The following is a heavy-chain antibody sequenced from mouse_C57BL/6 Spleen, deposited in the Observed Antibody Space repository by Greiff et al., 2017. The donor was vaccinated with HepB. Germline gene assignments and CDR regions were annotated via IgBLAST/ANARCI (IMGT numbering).Heavy chain of an antibody. J-gene: IGHJ1*03. CDR2: ISSGSSTI. D-gene: IGHD2-5*01. Sequence: EVKVEESGGCLVNPGCSLKLSCAASGFTFSAYGMHWVRQAPEKGLEGVAYISSGSSTIYYADTVKGRFTISRDNSKNTLFLQMTSLRSEDTSMYYWARPDCSTYVGYFDVWGTGTPVSVS. CDR3: ARPDCSTYVGYFDV. CDR1: GFTFSAYG. V-gene: IGHV5-17*01.